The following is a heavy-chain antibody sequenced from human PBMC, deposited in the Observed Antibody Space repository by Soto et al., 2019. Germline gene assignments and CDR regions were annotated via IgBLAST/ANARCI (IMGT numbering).Heavy chain of an antibody. J-gene: IGHJ4*02. CDR2: ISGSGGST. V-gene: IGHV3-23*01. D-gene: IGHD3-3*01. CDR3: AKDALGYDFWSVLEK. CDR1: GFTFSSYA. Sequence: GGSLRLSCAASGFTFSSYAMSWARQAPGKGLEWVSGISGSGGSTYHADSVKGRFTISRDNSKNTLYLQMNSLRVEDTAVYYCAKDALGYDFWSVLEKWGQGTLVTVSS.